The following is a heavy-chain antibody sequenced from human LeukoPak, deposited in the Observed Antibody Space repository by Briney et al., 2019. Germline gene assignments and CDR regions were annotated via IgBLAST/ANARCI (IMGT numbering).Heavy chain of an antibody. Sequence: GGSPRLSCAASGFTVSSNYMGWVRQAPGKGLEWVSVIYSGGSTYYADSVKGRFTISRDNSKNTLYLQMDSLRAEETGVYYCARDSGWWPNWYFDLWGRGTLVTVSS. V-gene: IGHV3-53*05. J-gene: IGHJ2*01. D-gene: IGHD2-15*01. CDR3: ARDSGWWPNWYFDL. CDR2: IYSGGST. CDR1: GFTVSSNY.